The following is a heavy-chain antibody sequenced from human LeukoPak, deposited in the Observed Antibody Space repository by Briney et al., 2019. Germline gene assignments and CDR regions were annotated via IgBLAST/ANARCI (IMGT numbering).Heavy chain of an antibody. Sequence: GGSLRFSCTASGFTLSSFGMHWVRQAPGKGLEWVAVISDDGSNTYYADSVKGRFTISRDNSKNTLYLQLNSLRTEDTAVYYCAKDADTATIIYWYFDLWGRGTLVTVSS. J-gene: IGHJ2*01. D-gene: IGHD5-18*01. V-gene: IGHV3-30*18. CDR3: AKDADTATIIYWYFDL. CDR2: ISDDGSNT. CDR1: GFTLSSFG.